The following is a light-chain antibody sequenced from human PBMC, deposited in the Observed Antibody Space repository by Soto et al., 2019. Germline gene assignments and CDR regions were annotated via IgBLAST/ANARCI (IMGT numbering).Light chain of an antibody. J-gene: IGKJ1*01. V-gene: IGKV1-5*03. CDR3: QQYSSYSPWL. CDR2: KAS. Sequence: DIQVAQSPSTLSASVGDRVTITCRASQSISTWLAWYQHKPGTAPKLLIYKASTLDRGVSSRFSGSGSETEFTLTISSLQTEESATYYCQQYSSYSPWLFGQGSKVE. CDR1: QSISTW.